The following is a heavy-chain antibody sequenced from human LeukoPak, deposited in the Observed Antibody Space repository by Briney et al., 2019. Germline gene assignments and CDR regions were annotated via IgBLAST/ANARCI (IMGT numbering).Heavy chain of an antibody. J-gene: IGHJ3*02. D-gene: IGHD3-22*01. V-gene: IGHV1-69*05. Sequence: GSSVKVSCKASGGTFSSYAISWVRQAPGQGLEWMGRIIPIFGTANYAQKFQGRVTITTDESTSTAYMELSSLRSEDTAVYYCARELYYYDSSGCYSFAFDIWGQGTMVTVSS. CDR3: ARELYYYDSSGCYSFAFDI. CDR2: IIPIFGTA. CDR1: GGTFSSYA.